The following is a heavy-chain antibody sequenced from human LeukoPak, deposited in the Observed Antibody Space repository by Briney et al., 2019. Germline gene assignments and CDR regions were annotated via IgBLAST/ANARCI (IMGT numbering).Heavy chain of an antibody. CDR1: GYTLTELS. CDR3: ATGLMVRGVLDAFDI. CDR2: FYPEDGET. J-gene: IGHJ3*02. D-gene: IGHD3-10*01. Sequence: GSSVNVSCKVSGYTLTELSMHWVRQAPGKGREWMGGFYPEDGETIYAQKFQGRVTMTEDTSTDTAYMELSSLRSEDTAVYYCATGLMVRGVLDAFDIWGQGTMGTVSS. V-gene: IGHV1-24*01.